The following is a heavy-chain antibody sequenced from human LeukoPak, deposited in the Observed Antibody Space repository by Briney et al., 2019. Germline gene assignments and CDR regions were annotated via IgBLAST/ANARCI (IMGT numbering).Heavy chain of an antibody. V-gene: IGHV3-30-3*01. CDR2: ISYDGSNK. Sequence: PGRSLRLSCAASGFAFSSYTMHWVRQAPDKGLEWVAVISYDGSNKYYADSVKGRFTISRDNSKNTLYLQMNSLRPEDTAVYYCARDTSGSGSYSGSDYWGQGTLVTVFS. D-gene: IGHD3-10*01. CDR3: ARDTSGSGSYSGSDY. CDR1: GFAFSSYT. J-gene: IGHJ4*02.